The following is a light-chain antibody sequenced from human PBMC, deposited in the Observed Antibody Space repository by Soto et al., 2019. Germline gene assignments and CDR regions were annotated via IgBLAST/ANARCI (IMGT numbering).Light chain of an antibody. CDR1: SGSVGSNF. Sequence: NFILTQPHSVSGSPGKTITISCTRTSGSVGSNFVQWFQQRPGSAPTIVIYEDDQRSSGVPDRYSASIDRSSNSASLTISGLRTEDEADYYCQSYDSNSVIFGGGTSSPS. V-gene: IGLV6-57*04. CDR2: EDD. J-gene: IGLJ2*01. CDR3: QSYDSNSVI.